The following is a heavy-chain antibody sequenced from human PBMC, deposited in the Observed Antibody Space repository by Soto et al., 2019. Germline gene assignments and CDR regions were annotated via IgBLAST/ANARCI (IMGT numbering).Heavy chain of an antibody. D-gene: IGHD4-17*01. CDR2: INYSGTT. CDR3: ARRGRYGDFGRYFDY. Sequence: SETLSLTCTVSGGSISSSSFYWGWVRQPPGKGLEYIGSINYSGTTYYNSSLKSRATISVDTSKNQFSLKLSSVTAADTAVYYCARRGRYGDFGRYFDYWGQGTLVTVSS. J-gene: IGHJ4*02. CDR1: GGSISSSSFY. V-gene: IGHV4-39*01.